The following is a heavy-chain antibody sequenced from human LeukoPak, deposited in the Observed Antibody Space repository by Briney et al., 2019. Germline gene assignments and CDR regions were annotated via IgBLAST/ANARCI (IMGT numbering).Heavy chain of an antibody. CDR1: GCSLTSHD. V-gene: IGHV1-8*01. D-gene: IGHD5-12*01. Sequence: AAVKVFCKAAGCSLTSHDINCIGHSPAQGLEWVGWMNPNTGNSGSAQKFLGRVTLTTDNSINTAYLEVSRLRFEDTAVYYCARTISGYDPQNWFDSWGQGTLVTVSS. CDR2: MNPNTGNS. J-gene: IGHJ5*01. CDR3: ARTISGYDPQNWFDS.